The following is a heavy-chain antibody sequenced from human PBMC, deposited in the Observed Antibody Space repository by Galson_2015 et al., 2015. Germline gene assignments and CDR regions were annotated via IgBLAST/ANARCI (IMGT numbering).Heavy chain of an antibody. J-gene: IGHJ4*02. CDR3: ARHLFCGGDWSRGVDFDY. Sequence: QSGAEVKKPGESLMISCKGSGYSFTSYWFGWVRQMPGKILEWMGIIYPGDSDTRYSPSFQGQVTISAVKSISTAFLQWSSLKASDPDIYYSARHLFCGGDWSRGVDFDYWGQGTLVTVSS. CDR2: IYPGDSDT. CDR1: GYSFTSYW. D-gene: IGHD2-21*02. V-gene: IGHV5-51*01.